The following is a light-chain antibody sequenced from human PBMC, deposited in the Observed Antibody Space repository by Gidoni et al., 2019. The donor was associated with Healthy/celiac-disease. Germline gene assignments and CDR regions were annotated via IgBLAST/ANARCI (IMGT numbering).Light chain of an antibody. Sequence: DIVMTQSPLSLPVTPGEPASISCRSSQSLLHSNGYNYLDWYLQKPGQSPQLLIYLGSNRASGVPDRFSGSGSGTDVTLKISRVEDEDVGVYYCMQALQTPPTFGGGTKVEIK. CDR1: QSLLHSNGYNY. J-gene: IGKJ4*01. V-gene: IGKV2-28*01. CDR2: LGS. CDR3: MQALQTPPT.